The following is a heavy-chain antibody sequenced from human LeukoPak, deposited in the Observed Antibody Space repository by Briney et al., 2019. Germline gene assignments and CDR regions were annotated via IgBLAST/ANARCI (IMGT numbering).Heavy chain of an antibody. CDR2: IRSKAYGGTT. J-gene: IGHJ6*03. V-gene: IGHV3-49*03. CDR1: GFTFGDYA. D-gene: IGHD3-10*01. CDR3: TRDIYGSGSRGLGYYYYYMDV. Sequence: GGSLRLSCTASGFTFGDYAMSWFRQAPGKGLEWVGFIRSKAYGGTTEYAASVKGRFTISRDDSKSIAYLQMNSLKTEDTAVYYCTRDIYGSGSRGLGYYYYYMDVWGKGTTVTISS.